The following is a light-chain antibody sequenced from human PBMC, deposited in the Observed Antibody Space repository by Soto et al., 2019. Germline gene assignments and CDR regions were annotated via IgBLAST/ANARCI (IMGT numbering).Light chain of an antibody. CDR1: QSVRSSF. V-gene: IGKV3-20*01. Sequence: EIVLTQSPDTLSLSPGERATFSCRASQSVRSSFFAWYQQKPGQAPRLLIYDVSVRATGIPDRFSGSGSGTDFTLTFNRLEPEDFAVYYCQQYENSVMYTFGQGTKLEIK. CDR3: QQYENSVMYT. J-gene: IGKJ2*01. CDR2: DVS.